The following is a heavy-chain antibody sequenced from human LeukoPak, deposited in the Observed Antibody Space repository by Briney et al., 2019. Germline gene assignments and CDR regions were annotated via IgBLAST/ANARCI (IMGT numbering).Heavy chain of an antibody. J-gene: IGHJ4*02. V-gene: IGHV3-7*03. CDR1: GLSISGQW. Sequence: GGSLRLSCVASGLSISGQWMNWVRQAPGQGLEWVANIKHDGSEEYYVDSVKGRFTISRDNSKNTLYLQMNSLRAEDTAVYYCEGDYYGRFWGQGTLVTVSS. CDR3: EGDYYGRF. D-gene: IGHD3-10*01. CDR2: IKHDGSEE.